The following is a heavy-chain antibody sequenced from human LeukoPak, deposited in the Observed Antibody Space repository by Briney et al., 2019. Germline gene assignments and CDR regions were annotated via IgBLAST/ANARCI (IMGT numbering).Heavy chain of an antibody. D-gene: IGHD4-17*01. CDR1: GDSITTGNYY. J-gene: IGHJ4*02. CDR3: ARGDYGDYLILFDY. Sequence: SQTLSLTCTVSGDSITTGNYYWSWVRQPAGKGLEWIGRVYTSGATNSNPSLKSRVSISIDPSKNQFSLKLSSVTAADTAVYYCARGDYGDYLILFDYWGQGTLVTVSS. V-gene: IGHV4-61*02. CDR2: VYTSGAT.